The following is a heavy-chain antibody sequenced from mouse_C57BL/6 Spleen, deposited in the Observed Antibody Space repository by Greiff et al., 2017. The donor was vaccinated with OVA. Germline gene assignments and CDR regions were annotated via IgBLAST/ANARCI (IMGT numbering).Heavy chain of an antibody. CDR1: GYTFTSYW. V-gene: IGHV1-53*01. D-gene: IGHD2-10*01. CDR2: INPSNGGT. J-gene: IGHJ4*01. Sequence: QVQLKQPGTELVKPGASVKLSCKASGYTFTSYWMHWVKQRPGQGLEWIGNINPSNGGTNYNEKFKSKATLTVDKSSSTAYMQLSSLTSEDSAVYYCARPYYGNYLYYAMDYWGQGTSVTVSS. CDR3: ARPYYGNYLYYAMDY.